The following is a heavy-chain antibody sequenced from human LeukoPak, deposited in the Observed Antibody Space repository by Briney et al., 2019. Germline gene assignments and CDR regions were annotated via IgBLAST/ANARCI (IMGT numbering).Heavy chain of an antibody. Sequence: GGSLRLSCAASGFTFSSYAMSWVRQAPVKGLEWVSAISGSGANTYYADSVKGRFTISRDNSKNTLYLQMNSLRADDTAVYYCAKGRAIEVVSAFNYWGQGTVVTVSS. CDR3: AKGRAIEVVSAFNY. D-gene: IGHD2-15*01. CDR1: GFTFSSYA. V-gene: IGHV3-23*01. J-gene: IGHJ4*02. CDR2: ISGSGANT.